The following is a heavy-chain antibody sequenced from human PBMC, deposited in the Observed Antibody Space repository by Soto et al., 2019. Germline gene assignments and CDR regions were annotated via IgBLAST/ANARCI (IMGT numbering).Heavy chain of an antibody. Sequence: QVQLVESGGGVVQPGRSLRLSCAASGFTFSSYAMHWVRQAPGKGLEWVAIVSYHGINKYYADSVKGRLTISRDNSKNTLDLQMNSLRAEDTAVYYCARAALEYCGGDCGIDYWGQGTLVTVSS. D-gene: IGHD2-21*02. CDR3: ARAALEYCGGDCGIDY. J-gene: IGHJ4*02. V-gene: IGHV3-30-3*01. CDR1: GFTFSSYA. CDR2: VSYHGINK.